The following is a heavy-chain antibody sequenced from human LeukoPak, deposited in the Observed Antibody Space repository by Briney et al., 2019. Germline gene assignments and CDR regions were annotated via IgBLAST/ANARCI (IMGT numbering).Heavy chain of an antibody. D-gene: IGHD6-6*01. Sequence: GASVRVSCKASGYTFTGYYTHWVRQAPGQGLEWMGWINPNSGGTNYAQKFQGRVTMTRDTSISTAYMELSRLRSDDTAVYYCARDLGSSSFYYFDYWGQGTLVTVSS. CDR1: GYTFTGYY. J-gene: IGHJ4*02. CDR2: INPNSGGT. V-gene: IGHV1-2*02. CDR3: ARDLGSSSFYYFDY.